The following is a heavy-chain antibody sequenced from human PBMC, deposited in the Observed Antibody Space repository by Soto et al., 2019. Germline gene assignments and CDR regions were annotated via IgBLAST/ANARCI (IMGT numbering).Heavy chain of an antibody. Sequence: GGSLRLCCAACGFTFSSYGMHWVRQAPGKGLEWVAVIWYDGSNKYYADSVKGRFTISRDNSKNMLYLQMNSLRAEDTAVYYCAAAVAGNWDPFDYWGQGTLVTVS. J-gene: IGHJ4*02. V-gene: IGHV3-33*01. D-gene: IGHD6-19*01. CDR1: GFTFSSYG. CDR3: AAAVAGNWDPFDY. CDR2: IWYDGSNK.